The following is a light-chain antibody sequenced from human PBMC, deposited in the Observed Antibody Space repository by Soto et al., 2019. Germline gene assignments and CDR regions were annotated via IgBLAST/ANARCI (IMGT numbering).Light chain of an antibody. J-gene: IGKJ2*01. CDR1: QSVSSN. CDR3: QQYNKWYT. Sequence: IVMTQSPATLSVSPGERATLSCRASQSVSSNLAWYRQKPGQAPSLLIYDASTRATGIPARFSGSGSGTEFTLTISSLQSEDFAVYYCQQYNKWYTFGQGTKLEIK. CDR2: DAS. V-gene: IGKV3-15*01.